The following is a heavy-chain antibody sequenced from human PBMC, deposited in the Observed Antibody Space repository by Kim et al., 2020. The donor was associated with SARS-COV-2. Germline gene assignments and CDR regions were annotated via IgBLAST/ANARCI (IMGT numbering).Heavy chain of an antibody. V-gene: IGHV3-72*01. D-gene: IGHD3-16*01. Sequence: YAAAVKGRFTVSRDDSKNSLVLQMTNLQTEDTAIYYCARMVFTWAESGALDLWGQGTWVTVS. CDR3: ARMVFTWAESGALDL. J-gene: IGHJ3*01.